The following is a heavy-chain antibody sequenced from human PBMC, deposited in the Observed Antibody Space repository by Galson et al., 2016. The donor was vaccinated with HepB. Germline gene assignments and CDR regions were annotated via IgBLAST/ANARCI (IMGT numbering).Heavy chain of an antibody. D-gene: IGHD6-13*01. V-gene: IGHV3-21*01. Sequence: SLRLSCAVSGFTFSNYYMHWVRQAPGRGLEWVSSISSSSKYIYYADSMKGRLTISRDNANNSLFLQMESLRADDTAVYYCARDRGIAAGGWFDPWGQGTQVTVSS. CDR1: GFTFSNYY. CDR3: ARDRGIAAGGWFDP. J-gene: IGHJ5*02. CDR2: ISSSSKYI.